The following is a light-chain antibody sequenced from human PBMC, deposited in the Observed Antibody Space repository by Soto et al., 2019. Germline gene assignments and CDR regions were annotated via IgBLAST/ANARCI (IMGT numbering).Light chain of an antibody. Sequence: EIVLTQSPGTLSLSPGERATLSCRASQSVSSSYLAWYQQKPGQAPRLLIYGASSRATGIPDRFSGSGSGTDFTLTISRLEPEDFALYYCQQYGSSTSITFGQGTRLEIK. CDR3: QQYGSSTSIT. CDR2: GAS. V-gene: IGKV3-20*01. J-gene: IGKJ5*01. CDR1: QSVSSSY.